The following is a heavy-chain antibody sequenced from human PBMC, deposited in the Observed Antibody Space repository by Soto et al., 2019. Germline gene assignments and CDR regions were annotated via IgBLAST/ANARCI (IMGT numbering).Heavy chain of an antibody. V-gene: IGHV4-59*08. CDR2: IYYSGST. CDR1: GGSLSSYY. Sequence: PSETLSLTCVVSGGSLSSYYWSWIRQPPGKGLEWIGYIYYSGSTNYNPSLKSRVTISVDTSKNQFSLKLSSVTAADTAVYYCARATGGWFDLWGQGILVTVSS. CDR3: ARATGGWFDL. J-gene: IGHJ5*02. D-gene: IGHD3-10*01.